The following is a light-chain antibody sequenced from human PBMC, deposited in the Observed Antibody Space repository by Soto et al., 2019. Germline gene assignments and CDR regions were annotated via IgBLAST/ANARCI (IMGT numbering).Light chain of an antibody. CDR3: HHFGSLPET. V-gene: IGKV3-20*01. CDR1: QSVASSY. CDR2: SAS. Sequence: EVVLTQSPGTLSLSPGERVTLSCRASQSVASSYLAWYQQKPGRAPRLLFYSASSRATGIPDRFSGSGSVTDFTLTISRLEPDDFAVYYCHHFGSLPETFGQGTNVE. J-gene: IGKJ1*01.